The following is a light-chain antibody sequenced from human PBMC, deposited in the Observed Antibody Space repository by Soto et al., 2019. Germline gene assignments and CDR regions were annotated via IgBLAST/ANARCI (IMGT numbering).Light chain of an antibody. CDR3: QSYDSRLSGWV. CDR1: SSNIGAGYD. J-gene: IGLJ3*02. CDR2: GNS. V-gene: IGLV1-40*01. Sequence: QYVLTQPPSVSGAPGQRVTISCTGSSSNIGAGYDVHWYQQLPGTAPKLLIYGNSNRPSGVPDRFSGSKSGTSASLAITGLQAEDEADYYGQSYDSRLSGWVFGGGTQLTVL.